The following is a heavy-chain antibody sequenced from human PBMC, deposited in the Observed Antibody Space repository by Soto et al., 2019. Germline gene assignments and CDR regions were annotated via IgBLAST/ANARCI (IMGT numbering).Heavy chain of an antibody. D-gene: IGHD6-6*01. CDR1: GFTFSDHY. J-gene: IGHJ6*02. Sequence: GGSLRLSCAASGFTFSDHYMDWVRQAPGKGLEWVGRTRNKTKSYTTEYAASVKGRFTISRDDSKNSLYLQMNSLKTEDTAVYYCSRIHGSSPPFSHSGMDVWGQGTTVTFSS. V-gene: IGHV3-72*01. CDR2: TRNKTKSYTT. CDR3: SRIHGSSPPFSHSGMDV.